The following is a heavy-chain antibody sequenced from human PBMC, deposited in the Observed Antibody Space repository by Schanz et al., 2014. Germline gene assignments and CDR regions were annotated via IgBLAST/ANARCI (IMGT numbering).Heavy chain of an antibody. CDR1: GFAFSVYG. CDR3: AKQIHYDILTVTRN. J-gene: IGHJ4*02. CDR2: IDGKSTTV. V-gene: IGHV3-48*01. D-gene: IGHD3-9*01. Sequence: VQMVESGGGVVQPGRSLRLSCAASGFAFSVYGMHWVRQAPGKGLEWLSYIDGKSTTVYYADSVKGRFTISRDNSKNTLYLQMNSLRAEDTAVYYCAKQIHYDILTVTRNWGQGTLVTVSS.